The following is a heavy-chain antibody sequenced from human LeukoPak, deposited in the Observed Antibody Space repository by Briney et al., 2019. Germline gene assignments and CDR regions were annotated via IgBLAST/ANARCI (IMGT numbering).Heavy chain of an antibody. CDR3: ARGAVAPFDY. V-gene: IGHV4-59*01. D-gene: IGHD4-23*01. CDR2: IYYSGRT. Sequence: SETLTLTCSVSGGSISDYYWGWIRQPPGRGLEWIGYIYYSGRTNYNPSLKSRVTISIDTSRNQFSLKMSSVTAADTAVYYCARGAVAPFDYWGQGTLVTVSS. CDR1: GGSISDYY. J-gene: IGHJ4*02.